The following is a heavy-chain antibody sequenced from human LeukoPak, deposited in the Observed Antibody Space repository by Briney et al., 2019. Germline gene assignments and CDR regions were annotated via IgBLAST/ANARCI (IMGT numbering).Heavy chain of an antibody. D-gene: IGHD6-13*01. J-gene: IGHJ4*02. Sequence: GGSLRLSCAASGFTFSSYWMSWVRQAPGKGLEWVANIKPHGSEKYYVDSVKGRFTISRDNAENSLYLQMNNLRAEDTAMYYCAREGTISSSWEYYFDYWGQGTLVTVSS. CDR2: IKPHGSEK. CDR3: AREGTISSSWEYYFDY. V-gene: IGHV3-7*01. CDR1: GFTFSSYW.